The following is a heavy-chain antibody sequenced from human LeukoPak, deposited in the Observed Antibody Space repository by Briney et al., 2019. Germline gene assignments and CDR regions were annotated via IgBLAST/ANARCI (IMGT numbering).Heavy chain of an antibody. V-gene: IGHV3-21*01. CDR1: GFTFSFYS. Sequence: GGSLRLSCVASGFTFSFYSMNWVRQAPGKGLEWVSSISRSSSYIHYADSVRGRFTISRDNAKNSLYLQMNSLRADDTAVYYCARDGDTAIVTCYWGQGTLVTVSS. CDR2: ISRSSSYI. CDR3: ARDGDTAIVTCY. D-gene: IGHD5-18*01. J-gene: IGHJ4*02.